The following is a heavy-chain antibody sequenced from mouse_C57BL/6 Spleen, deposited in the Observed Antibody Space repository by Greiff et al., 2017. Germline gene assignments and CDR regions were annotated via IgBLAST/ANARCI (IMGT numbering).Heavy chain of an antibody. V-gene: IGHV1-80*01. CDR2: IYPGDGDT. CDR3: ARVYGKGTEAMDY. CDR1: GYAFSSYW. Sequence: QVHVKQSGAELVKPGASVKISCKASGYAFSSYWMNWVKQRPGKGLEWIGQIYPGDGDTNYNGKFKGKATLTADKSSSTAYMQLSSLTSEDSAVYFCARVYGKGTEAMDYWGQGTSVTVSS. D-gene: IGHD1-1*01. J-gene: IGHJ4*01.